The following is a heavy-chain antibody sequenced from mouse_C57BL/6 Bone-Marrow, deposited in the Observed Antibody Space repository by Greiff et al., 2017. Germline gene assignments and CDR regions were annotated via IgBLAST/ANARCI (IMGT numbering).Heavy chain of an antibody. D-gene: IGHD3-1*01. J-gene: IGHJ1*03. CDR1: GYTFTSYG. CDR3: ARRALDV. V-gene: IGHV1-81*01. CDR2: IYPRSGNT. Sequence: VKVVESGAELARPGASVKLSCKASGYTFTSYGISWVKQRTGQGLEWIGEIYPRSGNTYYNEKFKGKATLTADKSSSTAYMELRSLTSEDSAVYFCARRALDVWGTGTTVTVSS.